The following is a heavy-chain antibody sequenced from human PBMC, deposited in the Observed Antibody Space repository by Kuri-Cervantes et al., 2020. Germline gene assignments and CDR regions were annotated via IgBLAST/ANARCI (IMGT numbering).Heavy chain of an antibody. CDR2: ISWNSGSI. J-gene: IGHJ4*02. CDR1: GFTFDDYA. Sequence: GGSLRLSCAASGFTFDDYAMHWVRQAPGKGLEWVSGISWNSGSIGYADSVKGRFTISRDNAKNSLYLQMNSLRDEDTALYYCARDRGDDWALVGHWGQGTLVTVSS. V-gene: IGHV3-9*01. CDR3: ARDRGDDWALVGH. D-gene: IGHD3-9*01.